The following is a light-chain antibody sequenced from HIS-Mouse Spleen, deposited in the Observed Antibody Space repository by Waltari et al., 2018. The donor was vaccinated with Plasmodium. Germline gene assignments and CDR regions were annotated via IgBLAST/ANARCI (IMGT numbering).Light chain of an antibody. Sequence: DIQMTQSPSTLSASVGDRVTITCRASQSISSRLAWYQQKPGKAPTLLIYKASSLESGVPARVSGSGSGTQVTLTISRRQPDDFTSYYCQPYNGYWGTCVQRTKVGIK. V-gene: IGKV1-5*03. CDR3: QPYNGYWGT. J-gene: IGKJ1*01. CDR2: KAS. CDR1: QSISSR.